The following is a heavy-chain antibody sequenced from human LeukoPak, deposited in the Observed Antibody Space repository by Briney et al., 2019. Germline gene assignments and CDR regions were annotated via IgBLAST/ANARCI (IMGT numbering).Heavy chain of an antibody. Sequence: PSETLSLTCTVSGGSISSDAYRWGWIRQPPGKGLEWIGNIYYSGNTYYNPSLKSRVTISVDTSKNQFSLKLSSVTAADTAVYYCARHQYSSAWYEDYWGQGTLVTVSS. CDR3: ARHQYSSAWYEDY. D-gene: IGHD6-19*01. CDR1: GGSISSDAYR. J-gene: IGHJ4*02. CDR2: IYYSGNT. V-gene: IGHV4-39*01.